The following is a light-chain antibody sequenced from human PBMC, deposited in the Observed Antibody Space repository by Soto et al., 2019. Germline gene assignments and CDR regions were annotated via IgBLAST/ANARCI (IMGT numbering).Light chain of an antibody. CDR2: SNV. V-gene: IGLV1-44*01. Sequence: QSVLTQAPSASGTPGQRVTISCSGSSSNIGSNTVSWYQQVPGTAPKLLIYSNVQRPSGVPDRFSGSKSGTSASLAIGGLQSEDEADYYCAAWDRSLNCWVFGGGTKVTVL. CDR3: AAWDRSLNCWV. J-gene: IGLJ3*02. CDR1: SSNIGSNT.